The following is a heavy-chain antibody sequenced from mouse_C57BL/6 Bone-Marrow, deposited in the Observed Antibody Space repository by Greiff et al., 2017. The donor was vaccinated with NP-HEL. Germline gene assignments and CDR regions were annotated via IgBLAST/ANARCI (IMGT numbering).Heavy chain of an antibody. CDR2: INPYNGGT. CDR1: GYTFTDYY. J-gene: IGHJ1*03. V-gene: IGHV1-19*01. CDR3: ARMDITTVVAHGWYFDV. Sequence: EVKLVESGPVLVKPGASVKMSCKASGYTFTDYYMNWVKQSHGKSLEWIGVINPYNGGTSYNQKFKGKATLTVDKSSSTAYMELNSLTSEDSAVYYCARMDITTVVAHGWYFDVWGTGTTVTVSS. D-gene: IGHD1-1*01.